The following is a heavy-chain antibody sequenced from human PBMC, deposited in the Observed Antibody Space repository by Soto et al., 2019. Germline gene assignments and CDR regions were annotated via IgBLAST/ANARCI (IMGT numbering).Heavy chain of an antibody. V-gene: IGHV4-39*07. J-gene: IGHJ4*02. CDR3: ARLKDITFDY. D-gene: IGHD2-15*01. Sequence: SETLSLTCTVSGGSISSSRCHWGWFRQPPGKGLEWIGNIKYSGSTYYNPSLKSRVTLSVDTSKNQFSLKLSSVTAADTAVYYCARLKDITFDYWGQGTLVTVSS. CDR2: IKYSGST. CDR1: GGSISSSRCH.